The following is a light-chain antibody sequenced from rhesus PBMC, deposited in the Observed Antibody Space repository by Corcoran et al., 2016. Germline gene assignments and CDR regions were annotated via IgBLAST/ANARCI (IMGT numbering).Light chain of an antibody. V-gene: IGKV1S21*01. Sequence: DIQMPQSPSSLSASVGDRVTITCRARQAITNDLHLSQQKPGDSPKLLIYEASTSQSGIPSRFSGSGSGTDFTLTISSLQSADFAVYYCQHYYSPPWTFGQGTRVEIK. CDR2: EAS. CDR3: QHYYSPPWT. J-gene: IGKJ1*01. CDR1: QAITND.